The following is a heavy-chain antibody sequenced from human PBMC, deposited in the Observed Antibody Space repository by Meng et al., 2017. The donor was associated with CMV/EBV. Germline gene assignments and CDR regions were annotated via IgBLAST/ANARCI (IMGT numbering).Heavy chain of an antibody. D-gene: IGHD3-16*02. V-gene: IGHV4-34*01. CDR1: GGSFSGYY. J-gene: IGHJ5*02. Sequence: YGGSFSGYYWSWIRPPPGTGLEWIGEINHSGSTNYNPSLKSRVTISVDTSKNQFSLKLSSVTAADTAVYYCAGFTFGGVIVRWFDPWGQGTLVTVSS. CDR3: AGFTFGGVIVRWFDP. CDR2: INHSGST.